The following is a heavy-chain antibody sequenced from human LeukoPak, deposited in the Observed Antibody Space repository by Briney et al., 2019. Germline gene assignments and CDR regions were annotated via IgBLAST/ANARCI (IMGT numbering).Heavy chain of an antibody. V-gene: IGHV4-59*01. CDR1: GGSISSSY. J-gene: IGHJ4*02. D-gene: IGHD5-18*01. Sequence: SETLSLTCTVSGGSISSSYWSWIRQSPGKGLEWVGYIYYTGTFSYNPSLESRVTISIDTSKNLFSLRLSSVTAADTAVYYCASNWGGIQLWSFDYWGQGTLVTVSS. CDR3: ASNWGGIQLWSFDY. CDR2: IYYTGTF.